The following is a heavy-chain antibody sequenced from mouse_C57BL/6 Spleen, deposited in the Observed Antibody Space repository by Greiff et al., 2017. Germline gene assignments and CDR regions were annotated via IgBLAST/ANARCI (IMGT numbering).Heavy chain of an antibody. CDR3: ARQYYYAMDY. Sequence: EVKLVESGGGLVKPGGSLKLSCAASGFTFSDYGMHWVRQAPEKGLEWVAYISSGRSTIYYADTVKGRFTIARDNAKNTLFLQMTSLRSEDTAMDYCARQYYYAMDYWGQGTSVTVSS. V-gene: IGHV5-17*01. CDR2: ISSGRSTI. J-gene: IGHJ4*01. CDR1: GFTFSDYG.